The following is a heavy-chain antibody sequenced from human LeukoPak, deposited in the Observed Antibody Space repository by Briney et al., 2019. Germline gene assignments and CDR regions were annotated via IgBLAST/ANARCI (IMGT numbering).Heavy chain of an antibody. D-gene: IGHD3-9*01. CDR2: ISGSGGST. V-gene: IGHV3-23*01. CDR1: GFTFSSYA. J-gene: IGHJ4*02. Sequence: GGSLRLSCAASGFTFSSYAMSWVRQAPGKGLEWVSAISGSGGSTYYADSVKGRFTISRDNSKNTLYLQMNSLRAEDTAVYYCAKGRAAGLRYFDWLLFFDYWGQGTLVTVSS. CDR3: AKGRAAGLRYFDWLLFFDY.